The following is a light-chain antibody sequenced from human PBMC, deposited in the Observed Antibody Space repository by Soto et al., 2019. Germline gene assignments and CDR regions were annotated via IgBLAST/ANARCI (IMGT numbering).Light chain of an antibody. Sequence: QPVLTQPPSASASLGASVKLTCTLSSEYSGYAIAWHQQQREKGPRYLMTLNTEGSHTKGDGIPDRFSGSRSGAERYLIISSLQSEDEAAYYCQTGGTGIVFGGGTKLTVL. CDR1: SEYSGYA. CDR2: LNTEGSH. CDR3: QTGGTGIV. V-gene: IGLV4-69*01. J-gene: IGLJ2*01.